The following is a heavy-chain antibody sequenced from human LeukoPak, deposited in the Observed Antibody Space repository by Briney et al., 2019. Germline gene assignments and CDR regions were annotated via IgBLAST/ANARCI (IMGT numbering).Heavy chain of an antibody. Sequence: PGGSLRLSCAASGFTSSTYWMSWVRQAPGKGLEWVSFIYSDNTHYSDSVKGRFTISRDNSKNTLYLQMNSLRAEDTAVYYCARRAGAYSHPYDYWGQGTLVTVSS. V-gene: IGHV3-53*01. J-gene: IGHJ4*02. CDR2: IYSDNT. D-gene: IGHD4/OR15-4a*01. CDR3: ARRAGAYSHPYDY. CDR1: GFTSSTYW.